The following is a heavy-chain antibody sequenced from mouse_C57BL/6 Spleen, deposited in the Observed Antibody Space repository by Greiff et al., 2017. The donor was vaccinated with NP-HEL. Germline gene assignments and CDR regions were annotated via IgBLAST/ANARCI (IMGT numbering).Heavy chain of an antibody. J-gene: IGHJ2*01. CDR2: ISNGGGST. Sequence: EVKLVESGGGLVQPGGSLKLSCAASGFTFSDYYMYWVRQTPEKRLEWVAYISNGGGSTYYPDTVKGRFTISRDNAKNTLYLQMSRLKSEDTAMFFCARPSSHYFGSCYFFGYWGQGTTLTVSS. CDR3: ARPSSHYFGSCYFFGY. CDR1: GFTFSDYY. D-gene: IGHD1-1*01. V-gene: IGHV5-12*01.